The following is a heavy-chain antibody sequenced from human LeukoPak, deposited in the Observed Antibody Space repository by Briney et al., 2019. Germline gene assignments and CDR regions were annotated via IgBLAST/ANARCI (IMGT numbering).Heavy chain of an antibody. CDR1: GFTFSSLW. D-gene: IGHD5/OR15-5a*01. Sequence: PGGSLRLSCAASGFTFSSLWMSWVRQAPGKGLERVANINQDGSEKYCVDSVKGRFTISRDNAKNSLYLQMNSLRAEDTAVYYCAGRPSSTIPWGQGTLVTVSS. J-gene: IGHJ4*02. CDR3: AGRPSSTIP. CDR2: INQDGSEK. V-gene: IGHV3-7*01.